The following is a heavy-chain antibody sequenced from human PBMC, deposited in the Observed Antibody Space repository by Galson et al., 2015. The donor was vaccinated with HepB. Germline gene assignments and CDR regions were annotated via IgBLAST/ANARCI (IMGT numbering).Heavy chain of an antibody. D-gene: IGHD3-22*01. J-gene: IGHJ4*02. CDR3: AKEGSQYLLPYYDY. CDR2: ISGSGLST. Sequence: SLRHSCAASGFSFSSYAMSWVRQAPGKGLEFVSTISGSGLSTYQADSVRGRFTISRDNSKNTLYLQMNSLRAEDTAVYYCAKEGSQYLLPYYDYWGQGTLVTVSS. CDR1: GFSFSSYA. V-gene: IGHV3-23*01.